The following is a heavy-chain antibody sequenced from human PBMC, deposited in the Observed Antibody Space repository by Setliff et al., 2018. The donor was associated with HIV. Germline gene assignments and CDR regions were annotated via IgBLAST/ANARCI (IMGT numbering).Heavy chain of an antibody. D-gene: IGHD6-13*01. CDR3: ATSIAAADTFYYYYYMDV. J-gene: IGHJ6*03. CDR1: GYSISSGYY. Sequence: SETLSLTCAVSGYSISSGYYWGWIRQPPGKGLEWIGSIYHSGSTNYNPSLKSRVTISVDTSKNQFSLKLSSVTAADTAVYYCATSIAAADTFYYYYYMDVWGKGTTVTVSS. CDR2: IYHSGST. V-gene: IGHV4-38-2*01.